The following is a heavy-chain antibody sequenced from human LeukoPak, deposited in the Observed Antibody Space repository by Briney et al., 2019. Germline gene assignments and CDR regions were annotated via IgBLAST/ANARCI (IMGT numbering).Heavy chain of an antibody. J-gene: IGHJ3*01. V-gene: IGHV1-24*01. D-gene: IGHD5-12*01. CDR2: FDPEDGET. Sequence: ASVKVSCKVSGYTLIELSMYWVRQAPGKGLEWMGGFDPEDGETIYAQKFQGRVTMTEDTSTDTAYMELSSLRPEDTAVYYCATETLFYSGLNAFDVWGQGTIVTVSS. CDR3: ATETLFYSGLNAFDV. CDR1: GYTLIELS.